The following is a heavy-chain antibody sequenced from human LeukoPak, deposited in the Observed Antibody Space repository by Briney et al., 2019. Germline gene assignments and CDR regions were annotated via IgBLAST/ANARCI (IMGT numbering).Heavy chain of an antibody. CDR1: GFTFSSYA. J-gene: IGHJ4*02. Sequence: SGGSLRLSCAASGFTFSSYAMSWVRQAPGKGLEWVSAISGSGGSTYYADSVKGRFTISRDNSKNTLYLQMNRLRADDTAIYYCARDRLWFGDLIDYFDYWGQGALVTVSS. CDR3: ARDRLWFGDLIDYFDY. CDR2: ISGSGGST. V-gene: IGHV3-23*01. D-gene: IGHD3-10*01.